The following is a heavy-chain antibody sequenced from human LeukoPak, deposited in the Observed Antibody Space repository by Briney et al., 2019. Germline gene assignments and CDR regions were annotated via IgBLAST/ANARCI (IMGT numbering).Heavy chain of an antibody. CDR3: ARRARYSSSWFSFFDY. J-gene: IGHJ4*02. CDR1: GGSISSSSYY. CDR2: IYYSGST. V-gene: IGHV4-39*01. Sequence: SETLSLTCTVSGGSISSSSYYWGWIRQPPGKGLEWIGSIYYSGSTYYNPSLKSRVTISVDTSKNQFSLKLSSVTAADTAVYYCARRARYSSSWFSFFDYWGQGTLVTVSS. D-gene: IGHD6-13*01.